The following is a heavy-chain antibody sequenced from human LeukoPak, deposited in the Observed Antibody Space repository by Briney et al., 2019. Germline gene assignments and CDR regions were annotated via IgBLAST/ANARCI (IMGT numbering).Heavy chain of an antibody. D-gene: IGHD6-13*01. CDR2: IYHSGST. CDR3: ARDLGTHYYYYYMDV. J-gene: IGHJ6*03. Sequence: SGTLSLTCAVSGGSISSSNWWSWVRQPPGKGLEWIGEIYHSGSTNYNPSLKSRVTMSVDTSKNQFSLKLSSVTAADTAVYYCARDLGTHYYYYYMDVWGKGTTVTISS. CDR1: GGSISSSNW. V-gene: IGHV4-4*02.